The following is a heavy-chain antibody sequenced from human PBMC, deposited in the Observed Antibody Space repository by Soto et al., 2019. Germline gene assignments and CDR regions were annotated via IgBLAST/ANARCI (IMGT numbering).Heavy chain of an antibody. J-gene: IGHJ4*02. D-gene: IGHD6-19*01. CDR3: ATVPDSSGPT. CDR1: RFNFSAAW. Sequence: EMQLVQSGGGLVKPGGSLRLSCVASRFNFSAAWLNWIRQAPGKGLEWVGRIKPKSEGETADYTAPVRGRFTISRDDSQHTLHLPMDCLKTEDTAVYYCATVPDSSGPTWGLGVLVTVSS. V-gene: IGHV3-15*07. CDR2: IKPKSEGETA.